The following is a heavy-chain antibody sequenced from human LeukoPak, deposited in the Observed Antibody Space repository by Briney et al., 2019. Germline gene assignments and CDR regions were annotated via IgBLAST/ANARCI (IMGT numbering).Heavy chain of an antibody. V-gene: IGHV3-33*01. CDR2: IWYDGSNK. CDR3: ARDAYYYDSSGYWEGYYGMDV. J-gene: IGHJ6*02. CDR1: GFTFSSYG. Sequence: GGSLRLSCAASGFTFSSYGMHWVRQAPGKGLEWVAVIWYDGSNKYYADSVKGRFTISRDNSKNTLYLQMNSLRAEDTAVYYCARDAYYYDSSGYWEGYYGMDVWGQGTTVTVSS. D-gene: IGHD3-22*01.